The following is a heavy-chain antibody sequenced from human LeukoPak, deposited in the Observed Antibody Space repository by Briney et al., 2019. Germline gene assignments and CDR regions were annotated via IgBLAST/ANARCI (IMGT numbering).Heavy chain of an antibody. CDR3: ARGYCSSTSCYFLHYYHYGMYV. V-gene: IGHV1-2*02. Sequence: ASVRDSRVASGYTYTGYYMHWGRQAPGQGLEWMGWINPNSGGTNYAQKFQGRVTMTRDTSISTAYMELSRLRSDDTAVYYCARGYCSSTSCYFLHYYHYGMYVWGHGTPVTVSS. CDR1: GYTYTGYY. CDR2: INPNSGGT. D-gene: IGHD2-2*01. J-gene: IGHJ6*02.